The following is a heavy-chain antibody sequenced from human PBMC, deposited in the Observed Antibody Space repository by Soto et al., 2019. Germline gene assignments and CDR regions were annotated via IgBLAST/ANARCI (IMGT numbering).Heavy chain of an antibody. Sequence: EVQLVESGGGLVKPGGSLRLSCAASGFTFSNAWMSWVRQAPGKGLEWVGRIKSKTDGGTTDYAAPVKGRFTISRDDSKNTLYLQMNSLKTEDTAVYYCTTHMWLRIWYFDLWGRGTLVTVSS. J-gene: IGHJ2*01. V-gene: IGHV3-15*01. CDR2: IKSKTDGGTT. CDR3: TTHMWLRIWYFDL. CDR1: GFTFSNAW. D-gene: IGHD5-12*01.